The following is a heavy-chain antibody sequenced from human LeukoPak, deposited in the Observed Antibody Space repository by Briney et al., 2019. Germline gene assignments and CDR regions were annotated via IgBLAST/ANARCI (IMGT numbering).Heavy chain of an antibody. CDR1: GFTFTSYG. Sequence: ASVKVSCKASGFTFTSYGISWVRQAPGQGLEWMGWISAYNGNTNYAQTLQGRVTMTTDTSTSTAYMELRSLRSEDTAVYYCARMWELLLAFDYWGQGTLVTVSS. D-gene: IGHD1-26*01. J-gene: IGHJ4*02. CDR3: ARMWELLLAFDY. V-gene: IGHV1-18*01. CDR2: ISAYNGNT.